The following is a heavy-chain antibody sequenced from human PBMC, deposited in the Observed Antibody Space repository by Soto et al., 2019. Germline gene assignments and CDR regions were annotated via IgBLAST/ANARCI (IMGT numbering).Heavy chain of an antibody. D-gene: IGHD3-9*01. CDR1: GVTFSSYA. CDR2: IIPIFGTA. CDR3: ASGLTYYDILTASLDV. J-gene: IGHJ6*02. V-gene: IGHV1-69*13. Sequence: GASVKVSCKASGVTFSSYAISCVRQAPGQGLEWMGGIIPIFGTANYAQKFQGRVTITADESTSTAYMQLSSLRSEDTAVYYCASGLTYYDILTASLDVWGQGTTVTVSS.